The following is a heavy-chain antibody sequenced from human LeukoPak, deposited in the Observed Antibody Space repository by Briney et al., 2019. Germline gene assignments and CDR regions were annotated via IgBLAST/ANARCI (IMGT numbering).Heavy chain of an antibody. V-gene: IGHV3-74*01. CDR2: INSDGSST. D-gene: IGHD3-22*01. Sequence: GGSLRLSCAASGFTFSSYWMHWVRQAPGKGLVWFSRINSDGSSTSYADSVKVRFTISTDNAKNTLYLQMNSLRAEATAVYYCARPSSYYDSSVAFDIWGQGTMVTVSS. CDR1: GFTFSSYW. J-gene: IGHJ3*02. CDR3: ARPSSYYDSSVAFDI.